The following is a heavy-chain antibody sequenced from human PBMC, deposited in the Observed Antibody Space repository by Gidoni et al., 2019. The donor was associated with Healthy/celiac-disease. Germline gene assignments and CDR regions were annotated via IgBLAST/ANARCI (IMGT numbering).Heavy chain of an antibody. Sequence: EVQLLESGGGLVQPGGSLRLSCPASGFTFSCSAMRRVRQAPGKGLGWVAAISGSGGSTYYADSVKGRFTISRDNSKNTLYLQMNSLRAEDTAVYYCAKDRCTNGVCYPRRNWFDPWGQGTLVTVSS. CDR3: AKDRCTNGVCYPRRNWFDP. CDR2: ISGSGGST. V-gene: IGHV3-23*01. J-gene: IGHJ5*02. D-gene: IGHD2-8*01. CDR1: GFTFSCSA.